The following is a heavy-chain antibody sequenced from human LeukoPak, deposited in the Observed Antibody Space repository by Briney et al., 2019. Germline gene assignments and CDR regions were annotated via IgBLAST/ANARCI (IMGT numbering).Heavy chain of an antibody. D-gene: IGHD5-12*01. CDR2: INHSGST. CDR3: ASTVDGYNTRYYYGMDV. V-gene: IGHV4-34*01. Sequence: PSETLSLTCAVYGGSFSGYYWSWIRQPPGKGLEWIGEINHSGSTNYNPSLKSRVTISVDTSKNQFSLRLSSVTAADTAVYYCASTVDGYNTRYYYGMDVWGQGTTVTVSS. CDR1: GGSFSGYY. J-gene: IGHJ6*02.